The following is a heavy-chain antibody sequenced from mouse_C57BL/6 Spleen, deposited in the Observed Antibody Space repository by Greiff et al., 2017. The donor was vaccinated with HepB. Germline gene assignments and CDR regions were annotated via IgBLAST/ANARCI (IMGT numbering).Heavy chain of an antibody. CDR3: ARSHPSYYYGC. CDR2: ISDGGSYT. J-gene: IGHJ2*01. CDR1: GFTFSSYA. V-gene: IGHV5-4*03. Sequence: DVMLVESGGGLVKPGGSLKLSCAASGFTFSSYAMSWVRQTPEKRLEWVATISDGGSYTYYPDNVKGRFTISRDNAKNNLYLQLSHLKSEDTAVYYCARSHPSYYYGCWGQGTTLTVSS.